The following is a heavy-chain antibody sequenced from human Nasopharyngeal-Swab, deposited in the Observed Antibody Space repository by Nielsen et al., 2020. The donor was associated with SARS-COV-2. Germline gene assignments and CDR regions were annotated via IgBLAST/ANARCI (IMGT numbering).Heavy chain of an antibody. CDR1: GGSISSGGYY. CDR3: ARAPSVYYYGMDV. V-gene: IGHV4-31*03. CDR2: IYYSGST. J-gene: IGHJ6*02. Sequence: SETLSLTCTVSGGSISSGGYYWSWIRQHPGKGLEWIGYIYYSGSTYYNPSLKSRVTISVDTSKNQLSLKLSSVTAADTAVYYCARAPSVYYYGMDVWGQGTTVTVSS.